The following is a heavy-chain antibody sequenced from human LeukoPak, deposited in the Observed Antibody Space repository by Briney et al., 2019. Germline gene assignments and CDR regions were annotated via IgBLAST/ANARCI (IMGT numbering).Heavy chain of an antibody. V-gene: IGHV3-30-3*01. Sequence: GRSLRLSCAASGFTFSSYAMHWVRQAPGKGLEWEAVISYDGSNKYYADSVKGRFTISRDNSKNTLYLQMNSLRAEDTAVYYCARGGSGYYPAALDYWGQGTLVTVSS. CDR2: ISYDGSNK. D-gene: IGHD3-3*01. CDR3: ARGGSGYYPAALDY. J-gene: IGHJ4*02. CDR1: GFTFSSYA.